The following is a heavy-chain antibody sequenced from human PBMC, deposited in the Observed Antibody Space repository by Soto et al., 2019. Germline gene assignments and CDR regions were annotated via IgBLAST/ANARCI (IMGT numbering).Heavy chain of an antibody. Sequence: QVQLQESGPGLVKPSQTLSLACSVSCASINSGGYFWSWIRQLPVKGLEWLGYIPYSGSTYYNPSIKSGGVMSMYTSKNAFALKLSAVTDADTAVFYCARGFVETARACDYWCQGALVNVSS. CDR3: ARGFVETARACDY. CDR1: CASINSGGYF. CDR2: IPYSGST. D-gene: IGHD3-3*01. J-gene: IGHJ4*02. V-gene: IGHV4-31*03.